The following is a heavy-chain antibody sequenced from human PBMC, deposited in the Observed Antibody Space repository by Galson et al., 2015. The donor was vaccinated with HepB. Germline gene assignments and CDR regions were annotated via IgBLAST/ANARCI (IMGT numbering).Heavy chain of an antibody. J-gene: IGHJ4*02. V-gene: IGHV1-46*01. D-gene: IGHD6-13*01. CDR1: GYTFTSYY. CDR2: INPSGGST. CDR3: ARGGVEQQLEGDHFDY. Sequence: SVKVSCKASGYTFTSYYMHWVRQAPGQGLEWMGIINPSGGSTSYAQKFQGRVTMTRDTSTSTVYMELSSLRSEDTAVYYCARGGVEQQLEGDHFDYWGQGTLVTVSS.